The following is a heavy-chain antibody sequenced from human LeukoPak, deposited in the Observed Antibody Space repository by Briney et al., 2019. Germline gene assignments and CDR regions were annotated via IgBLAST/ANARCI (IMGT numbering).Heavy chain of an antibody. Sequence: GGSLRLSCAASGFTFSSYGIHSVRQAPGKGLEWVAGIWYDGSNNKYADSVKGRFTISRDNSKNILYLQVNSLRAEDTTVYYCSKDWGTLGAAIWYYFDYWGQGTLVTVSS. CDR1: GFTFSSYG. J-gene: IGHJ4*02. D-gene: IGHD3-16*01. CDR2: IWYDGSNN. V-gene: IGHV3-33*06. CDR3: SKDWGTLGAAIWYYFDY.